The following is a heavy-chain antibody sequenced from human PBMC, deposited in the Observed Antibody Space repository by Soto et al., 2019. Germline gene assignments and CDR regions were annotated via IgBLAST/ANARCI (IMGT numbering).Heavy chain of an antibody. Sequence: ETLSLTCAVYGGSFSGYYWSWIRQPPGKGLEWIGEINHSGSTNYNPSLKSRVTISVDTSKNQFSLKLSSVTAADTAVYYCARGLYDFWSGYFIFDYWGQGTLVTVSS. J-gene: IGHJ4*02. D-gene: IGHD3-3*01. V-gene: IGHV4-34*01. CDR2: INHSGST. CDR3: ARGLYDFWSGYFIFDY. CDR1: GGSFSGYY.